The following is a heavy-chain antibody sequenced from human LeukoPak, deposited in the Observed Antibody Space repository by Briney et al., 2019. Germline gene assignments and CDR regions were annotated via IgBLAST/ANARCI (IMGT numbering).Heavy chain of an antibody. CDR3: ARGGTPGYSTGWIDY. J-gene: IGHJ4*02. Sequence: GGSLRLSCAASGLTVSSNYMSWVRQAPGKGLEWVSVLYGAGSTYYADSVKGRFTISRDNSKNTLFLQMNSLRGEDTAVYYCARGGTPGYSTGWIDYWGQGTLVTVSS. V-gene: IGHV3-53*05. CDR1: GLTVSSNY. D-gene: IGHD6-19*01. CDR2: LYGAGST.